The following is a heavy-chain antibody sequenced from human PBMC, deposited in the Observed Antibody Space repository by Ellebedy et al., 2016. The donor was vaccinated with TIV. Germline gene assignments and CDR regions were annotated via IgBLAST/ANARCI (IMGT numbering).Heavy chain of an antibody. Sequence: ESLKISXAASGFTLRRYAMSWVRQAPGKGLEWVASTGDDTFYADSVKGRFTISRDNSKNTLFLQMILLRAEDTAVYYCAKAYGVQFDFWGQGTLITVSS. D-gene: IGHD4-17*01. V-gene: IGHV3-23*01. CDR2: TGDDT. J-gene: IGHJ4*02. CDR1: GFTLRRYA. CDR3: AKAYGVQFDF.